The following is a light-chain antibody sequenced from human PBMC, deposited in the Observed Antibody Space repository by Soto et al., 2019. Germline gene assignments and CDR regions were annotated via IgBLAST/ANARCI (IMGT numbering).Light chain of an antibody. J-gene: IGLJ2*01. V-gene: IGLV2-14*01. CDR3: SSYTSSSTSVV. CDR2: EVS. Sequence: QSALTQPASVSGSPGQSITISCTGTSSDVGSYNYVSWYQQHPGKAPKLLIYEVSNRPSGVSNRFSGSKSGNTASLTISGLQAEDEGDYYCSSYTSSSTSVVFGGGTKLTVL. CDR1: SSDVGSYNY.